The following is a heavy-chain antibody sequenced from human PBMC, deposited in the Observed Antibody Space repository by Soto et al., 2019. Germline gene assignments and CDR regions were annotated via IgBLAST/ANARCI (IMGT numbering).Heavy chain of an antibody. V-gene: IGHV1-69*01. CDR2: IIPLFGTA. Sequence: QEQLVQSGAEVKKPGSSVKVSCKASGGIFSSYAIIWVRQAPGQGLEWMGGIIPLFGTANYAQKFQGRVTITADESTNTAYLDLSSLKSEDTAIYYCARGGSGYVWFNEFWGQGTLVTVSS. CDR3: ARGGSGYVWFNEF. CDR1: GGIFSSYA. J-gene: IGHJ4*02. D-gene: IGHD3-22*01.